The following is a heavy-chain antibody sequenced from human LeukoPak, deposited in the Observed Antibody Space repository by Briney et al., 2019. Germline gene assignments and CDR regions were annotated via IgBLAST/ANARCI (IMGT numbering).Heavy chain of an antibody. Sequence: GGSLRLSCAASGFTFADYTMSWVRQAPGKGLEWVGFIRRKAYGGTTEYAASVKGRFTISRDDSKSIAYLQMNSLKTEDTAVYYCTRPYSSGWYRLDYWGQGTLVTVSS. V-gene: IGHV3-49*04. D-gene: IGHD6-19*01. J-gene: IGHJ4*02. CDR2: IRRKAYGGTT. CDR1: GFTFADYT. CDR3: TRPYSSGWYRLDY.